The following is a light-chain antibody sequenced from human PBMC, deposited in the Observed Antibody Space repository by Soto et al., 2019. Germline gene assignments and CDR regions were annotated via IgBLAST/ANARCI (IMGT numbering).Light chain of an antibody. V-gene: IGKV3-15*01. Sequence: EIVMTQSPTTLSVSPEERATLSCRASQTVTYNLAWYQQKPGQPPRLLIYGASTRATGIPARFSGSGSGTEFTLTISSLQSEDFAVYYCQHYNYWPFTFGPGTKVDFK. J-gene: IGKJ3*01. CDR1: QTVTYN. CDR2: GAS. CDR3: QHYNYWPFT.